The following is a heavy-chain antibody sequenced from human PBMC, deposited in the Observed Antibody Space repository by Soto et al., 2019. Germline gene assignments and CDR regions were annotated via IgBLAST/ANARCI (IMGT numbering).Heavy chain of an antibody. CDR2: IIPIFGTA. CDR3: ARVASTMIGVGYLDF. V-gene: IGHV1-69*13. CDR1: GGTFSSYA. Sequence: SVKVSCKASGGTFSSYAISWVRQAPGQGLEWMGGIIPIFGTANYAQKFQGRVTITADESTSTAYMELSSLRSEDTAVYYCARVASTMIGVGYLDFWGQGTLVTVCS. D-gene: IGHD3-22*01. J-gene: IGHJ4*02.